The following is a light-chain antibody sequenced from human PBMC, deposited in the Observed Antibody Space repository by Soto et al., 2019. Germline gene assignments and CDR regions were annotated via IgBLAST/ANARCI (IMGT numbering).Light chain of an antibody. V-gene: IGKV1-5*01. J-gene: IGKJ1*01. CDR1: QRIDRY. Sequence: DIQLTQSPSTLSASVGDRVTITCRASQRIDRYLAWYQQKPGKAPKLLVYDASTLEGGVPSRFSGSGSATEFILIISSLQPDDFAIYYCQQYKDDGWTCAQGTKVDIK. CDR3: QQYKDDGWT. CDR2: DAS.